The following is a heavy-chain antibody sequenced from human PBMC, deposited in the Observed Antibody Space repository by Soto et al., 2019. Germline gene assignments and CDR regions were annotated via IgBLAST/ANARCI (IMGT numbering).Heavy chain of an antibody. Sequence: ASVKVSCKTSGYTFTNYVVDWVRQAPGQGLEWMGWINSGNGNTKYSEKFQGRVTITRDTSAGTAYMELNSLTSEDTAVYYCARGLTIFGVVIGYWGQGTLVTVSS. CDR2: INSGNGNT. J-gene: IGHJ4*02. V-gene: IGHV1-3*01. CDR3: ARGLTIFGVVIGY. CDR1: GYTFTNYV. D-gene: IGHD3-3*01.